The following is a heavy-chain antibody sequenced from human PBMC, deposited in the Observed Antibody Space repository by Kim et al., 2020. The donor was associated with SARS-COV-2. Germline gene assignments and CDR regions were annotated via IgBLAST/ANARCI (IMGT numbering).Heavy chain of an antibody. CDR2: ISAYNGNT. D-gene: IGHD3-3*01. CDR1: GYTFTSYG. V-gene: IGHV1-18*04. Sequence: ASVKVSCKASGYTFTSYGISWVRQAPGQGLEWMGWISAYNGNTNYAQKLQGRVTMTTDTSTSTAYMELRSLRSDDTAVYYCARDLRTIFGVLITGLAPFDYWGQGTLVTVSS. CDR3: ARDLRTIFGVLITGLAPFDY. J-gene: IGHJ4*02.